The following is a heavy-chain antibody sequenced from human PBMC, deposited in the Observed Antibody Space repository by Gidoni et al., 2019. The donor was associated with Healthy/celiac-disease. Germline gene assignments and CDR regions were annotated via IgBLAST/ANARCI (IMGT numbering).Heavy chain of an antibody. J-gene: IGHJ4*02. CDR2: ISSSSSFI. Sequence: EVQLVESGGGLVKRGGSLRLSCAASGCTFSSYRMDWVRQAPGKGLAWVSSISSSSSFIYYADSVKGRCPISRDNAKNSLYLQMNSLRAEDTAVYYCARDRRGNWGQGTLVTVSS. D-gene: IGHD6-13*01. CDR1: GCTFSSYR. V-gene: IGHV3-21*01. CDR3: ARDRRGN.